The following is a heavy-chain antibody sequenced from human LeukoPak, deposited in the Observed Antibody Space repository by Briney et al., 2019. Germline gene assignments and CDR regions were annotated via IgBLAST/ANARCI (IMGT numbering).Heavy chain of an antibody. CDR3: ASSSGSYLWFWFDP. D-gene: IGHD1-26*01. V-gene: IGHV6-1*01. CDR1: GDSVSSNSAA. CDR2: TYYRSKWYN. Sequence: SQTLSLTCAISGDSVSSNSAAWNWIRQSPSRGLEWLGRTYYRSKWYNDYAVSVKSRITINPDTSKNQFSLKLSSVTAADTAVYYCASSSGSYLWFWFDPWGQGTLVTVSS. J-gene: IGHJ5*02.